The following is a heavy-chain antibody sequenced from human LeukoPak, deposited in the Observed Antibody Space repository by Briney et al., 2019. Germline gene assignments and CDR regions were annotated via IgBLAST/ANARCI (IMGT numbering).Heavy chain of an antibody. V-gene: IGHV3-53*01. CDR2: IYSGGST. D-gene: IGHD3-22*01. CDR1: GFTVSSNY. J-gene: IGHJ3*02. CDR3: AKASRLLLLGAFDI. Sequence: GGSLRLSCAASGFTVSSNYMGWVRQAPGKGLEWVSVIYSGGSTYYADSVKGRFTISRDNSKNTLYLQMNSLRAEDTAVYYCAKASRLLLLGAFDIWGQGTMVTVSS.